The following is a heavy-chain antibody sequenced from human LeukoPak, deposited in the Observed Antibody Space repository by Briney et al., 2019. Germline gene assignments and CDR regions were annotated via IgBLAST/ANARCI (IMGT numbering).Heavy chain of an antibody. CDR1: GFTFSSSV. CDR2: ISSSGGHT. D-gene: IGHD3-22*01. CDR3: AKVLGHDSNGNHWYGMDV. J-gene: IGHJ6*02. Sequence: GGSLRLSCVGSGFTFSSSVMSWVRRAPGKGLEWVSGISSSGGHTDYTDPMRGRFTVSRDNSKNTLYLQMNSLRADDTAVYYCAKVLGHDSNGNHWYGMDVWGQGTTVTVSS. V-gene: IGHV3-23*01.